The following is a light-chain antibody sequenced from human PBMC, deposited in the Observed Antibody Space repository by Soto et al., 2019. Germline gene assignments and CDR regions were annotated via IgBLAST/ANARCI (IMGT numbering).Light chain of an antibody. V-gene: IGKV1-6*01. CDR3: LQDYTYPRT. J-gene: IGKJ1*01. CDR2: AAS. Sequence: ATQMTQSPSSLSASVEDRVTITCRASHDIRSDLAWYQKKSGKAPKLLIYAASSLQSGVPSRFSGSGSGSYFTLTISSLQPEDFATYYCLQDYTYPRTFGQGTSVEI. CDR1: HDIRSD.